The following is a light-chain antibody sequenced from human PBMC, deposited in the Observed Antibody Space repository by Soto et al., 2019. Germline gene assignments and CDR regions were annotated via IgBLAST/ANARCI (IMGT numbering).Light chain of an antibody. V-gene: IGKV3-20*01. Sequence: EIVLTQSPGTLSLSPGERATLSCRASQSVTSNYLAWYQQKPGQAPRLLIYGASRRATGIPDRFSGNGSGTDFTFTVSRLEPEDFAVYYCQQYGSTPCTFGQGTKLEIK. CDR2: GAS. CDR3: QQYGSTPCT. J-gene: IGKJ2*02. CDR1: QSVTSNY.